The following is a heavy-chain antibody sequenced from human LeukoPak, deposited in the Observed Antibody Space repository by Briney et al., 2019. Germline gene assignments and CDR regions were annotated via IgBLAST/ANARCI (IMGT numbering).Heavy chain of an antibody. CDR1: GFTFSSYA. Sequence: PGGSLRLSCAASGFTFSSYAMRWVRQAPGKGLEWVAVISFDGSNKYYADSVKGRFTISRDNSKNTLYLQMNSLRAEDTAVYYCARDILAVAGTGYFDSWGQGTLVTVSS. V-gene: IGHV3-30-3*01. CDR2: ISFDGSNK. CDR3: ARDILAVAGTGYFDS. D-gene: IGHD6-19*01. J-gene: IGHJ4*02.